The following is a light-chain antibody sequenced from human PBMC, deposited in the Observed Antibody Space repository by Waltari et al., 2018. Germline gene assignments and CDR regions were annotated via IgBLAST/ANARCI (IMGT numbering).Light chain of an antibody. CDR1: SSDVGAYNY. V-gene: IGLV2-14*03. Sequence: QSALTQPASVSASPGQSITISCTGTSSDVGAYNYVSWYRQHPGTAPKLLIFDVSHRPSGVSNRFSGSKSGNTASLTISGLQAEDEADYYCSSYTTSSTVVFGGGTKLTVL. CDR3: SSYTTSSTVV. CDR2: DVS. J-gene: IGLJ2*01.